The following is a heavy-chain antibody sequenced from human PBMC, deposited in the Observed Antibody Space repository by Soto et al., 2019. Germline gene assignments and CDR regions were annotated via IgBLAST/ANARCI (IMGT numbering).Heavy chain of an antibody. J-gene: IGHJ4*02. CDR1: GGSISNYY. V-gene: IGHV4-59*01. CDR2: INYSGST. D-gene: IGHD3-10*01. CDR3: ARGTFTYGSVFDY. Sequence: QVQLQESGPGLVKPSETLSLTCTVSGGSISNYYWSWIRQPPGKGLEWIGYINYSGSTNYNPSLKSRLPLSADTPKNHVSLKLSAVTAADTARYYCARGTFTYGSVFDYWGQGALVTVSS.